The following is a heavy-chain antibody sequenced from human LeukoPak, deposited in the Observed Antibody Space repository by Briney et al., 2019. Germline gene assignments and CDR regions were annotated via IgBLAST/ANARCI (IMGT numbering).Heavy chain of an antibody. CDR3: ARRIEGDYGDQYYFDY. V-gene: IGHV4-59*08. CDR1: GGSISNYY. CDR2: IYYSGST. D-gene: IGHD4/OR15-4a*01. Sequence: PSETLSLTCTVSGGSISNYYWSWIRQPPGKGLQWIGYIYYSGSTNYNPSLKSRVTISVDTSKNQFSLKLSSVTAADTAVYYCARRIEGDYGDQYYFDYWGQGTLVTVSS. J-gene: IGHJ4*02.